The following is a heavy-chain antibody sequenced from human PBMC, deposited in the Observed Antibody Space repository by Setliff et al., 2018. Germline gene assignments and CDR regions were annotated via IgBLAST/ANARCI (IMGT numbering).Heavy chain of an antibody. CDR3: ARGRRITMIVVPPGVFDI. V-gene: IGHV4-34*01. D-gene: IGHD3-22*01. CDR2: IDQSRIT. J-gene: IGHJ3*02. Sequence: SETLSLTCAVHGGSFSGYYWSWIRQPPGKGPEWIGEIDQSRITNYNPSLKSRVTISIDTSKNQFSLRLSSVTATDTAVYYCARGRRITMIVVPPGVFDIWGQGTMVTVSS. CDR1: GGSFSGYY.